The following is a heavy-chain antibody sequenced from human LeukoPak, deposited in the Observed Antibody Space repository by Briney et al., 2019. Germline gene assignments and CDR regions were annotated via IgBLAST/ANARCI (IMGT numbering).Heavy chain of an antibody. D-gene: IGHD3-3*01. CDR1: GCVFTSYW. V-gene: IGHV5-51*01. Sequence: GESLEISCKGSGCVFTSYWIGWVRQMPGKGLEWMGIIYPGDSDTRYSPSFQGQVTISADKSISTAYLQWSSLKASDTAMYYCARLVGYDFWSGTNAGYYFDYWGQGTLVTVSS. CDR3: ARLVGYDFWSGTNAGYYFDY. J-gene: IGHJ4*02. CDR2: IYPGDSDT.